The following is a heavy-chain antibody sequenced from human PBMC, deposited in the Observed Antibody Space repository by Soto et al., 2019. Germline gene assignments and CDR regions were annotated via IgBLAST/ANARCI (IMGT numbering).Heavy chain of an antibody. CDR3: VRGGGVGLFDP. Sequence: PGGSLRLSCAGSGFTFGDSYMSWIRQAPGKGLEWLSYISPGSRYPAYADSVKGRFTISRDNAKRSLYLQMMSLTAEDTAIYYCVRGGGVGLFDPWGQGTMVPVSS. D-gene: IGHD2-8*02. CDR2: ISPGSRYP. J-gene: IGHJ5*02. V-gene: IGHV3-11*06. CDR1: GFTFGDSY.